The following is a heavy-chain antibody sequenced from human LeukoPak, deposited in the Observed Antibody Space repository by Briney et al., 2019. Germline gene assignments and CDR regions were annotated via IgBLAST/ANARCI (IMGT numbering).Heavy chain of an antibody. Sequence: ASVKVSCKASGYTFNRFYIHWVRQAPGQGLEWMGIINPSGGSTSYAQKFQGRVTMTRDTSISTAYMELSRLRSDDTAVYYCARVNCSSTSCYFDFSYWGQGTLVTVSS. J-gene: IGHJ4*02. CDR3: ARVNCSSTSCYFDFSY. CDR1: GYTFNRFY. D-gene: IGHD2-2*01. CDR2: INPSGGST. V-gene: IGHV1-46*02.